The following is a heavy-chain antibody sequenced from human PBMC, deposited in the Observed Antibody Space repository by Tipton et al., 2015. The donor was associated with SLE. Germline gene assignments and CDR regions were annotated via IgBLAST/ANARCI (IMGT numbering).Heavy chain of an antibody. CDR2: IHYSGST. D-gene: IGHD4-17*01. CDR1: GGSISSYY. CDR3: ARDYFGDYLDAFDI. J-gene: IGHJ3*02. Sequence: TLSLTCTVSGGSISSYYWSWIRQPPGKGLEWIGYIHYSGSTSNNPSLKSRVTISVDTSKNQFSLKLSSVTAADTAVYYCARDYFGDYLDAFDIWGQGTMVTVSS. V-gene: IGHV4-59*01.